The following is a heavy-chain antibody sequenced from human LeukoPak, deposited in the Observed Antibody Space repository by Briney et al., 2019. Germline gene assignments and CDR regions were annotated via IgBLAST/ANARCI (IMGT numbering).Heavy chain of an antibody. V-gene: IGHV4-38-2*02. CDR2: IYHSGST. CDR1: GYSISSGYH. CDR3: ARQARRDGYLRGYFDL. J-gene: IGHJ2*01. Sequence: ASETLSLTCTVSGYSISSGYHWGWIRQPPGKGLEWIGSIYHSGSTYYNPSLKSRVTISVDTSKNQFSLKLSSGTAADTAVYYCARQARRDGYLRGYFDLWGRGTLVTVSS. D-gene: IGHD5-24*01.